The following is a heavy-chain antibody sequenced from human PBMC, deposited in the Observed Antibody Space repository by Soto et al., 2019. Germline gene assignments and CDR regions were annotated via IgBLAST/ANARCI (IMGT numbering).Heavy chain of an antibody. J-gene: IGHJ4*02. D-gene: IGHD6-6*01. CDR2: IYYSGST. CDR1: GGSISSYY. V-gene: IGHV4-59*08. CDR3: ARRPRGSSSFDY. Sequence: SETLSLTCTVSGGSISSYYWSWIRQPPGKGLEWIGYIYYSGSTNYNPSLKSRVTLSVDTSKNQFSLKLSSVTAADTVVYYCARRPRGSSSFDYWGQGTLVTVSS.